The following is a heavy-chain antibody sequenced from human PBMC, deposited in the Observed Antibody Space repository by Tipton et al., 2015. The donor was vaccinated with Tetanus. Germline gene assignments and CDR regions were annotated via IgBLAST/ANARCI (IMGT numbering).Heavy chain of an antibody. CDR3: AREDSNVVVVPASYFYGMDV. J-gene: IGHJ6*02. Sequence: SLRLSCAASEFTFSTYGMHWVRQAPGKGLEWLAVISYDGSTKYYADSVKGRFTISRDNSKNTLYLQMNSLRAEDTAVYYCAREDSNVVVVPASYFYGMDVWGQGTTVTVSS. V-gene: IGHV3-30*03. CDR1: EFTFSTYG. CDR2: ISYDGSTK. D-gene: IGHD2-2*01.